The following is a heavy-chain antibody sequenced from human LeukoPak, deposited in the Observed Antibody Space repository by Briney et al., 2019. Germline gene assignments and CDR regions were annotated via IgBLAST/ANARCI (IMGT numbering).Heavy chain of an antibody. Sequence: GGSLRLPCAASGFTFDDYAMHWVRQAPGKGLEWVSGISWNSGSIGYADSVKGRFTISRDNAKNSLYLQMNSLRAEDTALYYCAKDRHRSGWFRLDAFDIWGQGTMVTVSS. V-gene: IGHV3-9*01. J-gene: IGHJ3*02. CDR2: ISWNSGSI. CDR1: GFTFDDYA. CDR3: AKDRHRSGWFRLDAFDI. D-gene: IGHD6-19*01.